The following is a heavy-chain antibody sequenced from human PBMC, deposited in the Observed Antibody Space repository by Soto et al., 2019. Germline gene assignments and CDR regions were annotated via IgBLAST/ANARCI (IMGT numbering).Heavy chain of an antibody. CDR3: ARALLGYCSGGSCYTNFDY. D-gene: IGHD2-15*01. CDR2: IIPILGIA. CDR1: GGTFSSYT. J-gene: IGHJ4*02. Sequence: QVQLVQSGAEVKKPGSSVKVSCKASGGTFSSYTISWVRQAPGQGLEWMGRIIPILGIANYAQKFQGRVTITADKSTSTAYMELSSMRSEDTAVYYCARALLGYCSGGSCYTNFDYVGQGTLVTVSS. V-gene: IGHV1-69*02.